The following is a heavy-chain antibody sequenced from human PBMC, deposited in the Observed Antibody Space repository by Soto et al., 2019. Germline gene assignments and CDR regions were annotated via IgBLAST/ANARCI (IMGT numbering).Heavy chain of an antibody. CDR3: AKGEDGFVGGAGFDY. Sequence: GGSLRLSCAASGFTFSSYAMSWVRQAPGKGLEWVSAISGSGGSTYYADSVKGRFTISRDNSKNTLYLQMNSLRAEDTAVYYCAKGEDGFVGGAGFDYWGQGTLVTVSS. CDR1: GFTFSSYA. D-gene: IGHD3-16*01. J-gene: IGHJ4*02. CDR2: ISGSGGST. V-gene: IGHV3-23*01.